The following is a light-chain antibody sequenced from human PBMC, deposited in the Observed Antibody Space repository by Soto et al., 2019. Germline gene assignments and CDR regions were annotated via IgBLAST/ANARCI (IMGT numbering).Light chain of an antibody. Sequence: EIVMTQSPATLSVSPGERATLSCRASQSVSSNLAWYQQKPGQAPRLLIYGASSRATGIPVRFSGSASGTEFTLTISSLQSEDFAVYYCQQYYTWPLTFGQGTRLEIK. CDR3: QQYYTWPLT. J-gene: IGKJ5*01. CDR1: QSVSSN. V-gene: IGKV3-15*01. CDR2: GAS.